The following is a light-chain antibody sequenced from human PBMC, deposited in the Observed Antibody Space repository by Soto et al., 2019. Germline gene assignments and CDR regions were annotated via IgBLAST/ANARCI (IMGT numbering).Light chain of an antibody. Sequence: DIQLTQSPPFLSASVGVRVTISCRASQGISSYLAWYQQKPGKAPKLLIYAASTLQSGVPSRFTGSGSGTEFTLAISSLQPEDFATYYCQQLNSFPFTFGPGTKVDIK. J-gene: IGKJ3*01. CDR1: QGISSY. CDR3: QQLNSFPFT. V-gene: IGKV1-9*01. CDR2: AAS.